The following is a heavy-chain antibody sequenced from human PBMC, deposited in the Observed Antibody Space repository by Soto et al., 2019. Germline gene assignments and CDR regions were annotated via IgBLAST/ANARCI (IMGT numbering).Heavy chain of an antibody. J-gene: IGHJ4*02. CDR3: AKRVTFFGGVKLSPHIDY. V-gene: IGHV3-23*01. D-gene: IGHD3-3*01. Sequence: EVQLLESGGRLVQPGGSLRLSCAASGFTFSSHAMSWVRQAPGKGLEWVSGISGSGRNTYYADSGKGRFTISRHNSKNTLYLQMSRLIAEDTALYYCAKRVTFFGGVKLSPHIDYWGQGTLVTVSS. CDR2: ISGSGRNT. CDR1: GFTFSSHA.